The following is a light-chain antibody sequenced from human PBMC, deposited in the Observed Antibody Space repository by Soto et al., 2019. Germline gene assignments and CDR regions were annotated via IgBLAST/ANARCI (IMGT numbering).Light chain of an antibody. CDR3: KQRSIWTPRWT. CDR1: QSVGSY. CDR2: DAS. V-gene: IGKV3-11*01. Sequence: EVVLTQSPATLSLSPGERATLSCRASQSVGSYLAWYQHKPGQPPRLLIYDASNRATGIPARFSGSGSGTYFNLTISRLEHEDFAVYYCKQRSIWTPRWTLGQGTKVEIK. J-gene: IGKJ1*01.